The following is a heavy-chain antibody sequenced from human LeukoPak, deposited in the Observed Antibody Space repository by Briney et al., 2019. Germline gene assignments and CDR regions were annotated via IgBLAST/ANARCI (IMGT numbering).Heavy chain of an antibody. CDR1: GFTFSSYA. D-gene: IGHD3-22*01. Sequence: GGSLRLSCAASGFTFSSYAMSWVRQAPGKGLEWVSVISGSGGSTYYADSVKGRFTISRDNSKNTLYLQMNSLRAEDTAVYYCAKEITYYYDSSGYYYERYFQHWGQGTLVTVSS. CDR3: AKEITYYYDSSGYYYERYFQH. CDR2: ISGSGGST. J-gene: IGHJ1*01. V-gene: IGHV3-23*01.